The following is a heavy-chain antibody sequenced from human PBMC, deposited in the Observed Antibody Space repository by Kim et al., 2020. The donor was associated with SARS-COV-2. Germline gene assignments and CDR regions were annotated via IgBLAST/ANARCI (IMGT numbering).Heavy chain of an antibody. CDR1: GFTFTSYA. CDR3: AKDGTLALASSNWFDP. CDR2: INAGNGNT. D-gene: IGHD6-19*01. Sequence: ASVKVSCKASGFTFTSYAIHWVRQAPGQRLEWMGWINAGNGNTKYSQKFQGRVTITRDTSASTAYMELSSLTSEDTAVFYCAKDGTLALASSNWFDPWGQGTLVTVSS. J-gene: IGHJ5*02. V-gene: IGHV1-3*01.